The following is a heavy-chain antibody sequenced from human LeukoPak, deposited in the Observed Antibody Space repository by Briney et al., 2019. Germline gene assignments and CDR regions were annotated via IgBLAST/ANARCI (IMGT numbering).Heavy chain of an antibody. J-gene: IGHJ4*02. Sequence: GGSLRLSCAASGFTFSSYSMNWVRQAPGKGLEWVSSISSSNSYIYYADSVKGRFTISRDNAKNSLYLQMNSLRAEDTAVYYCARDRYSGSPYYFDYWGQGTLVTVSS. CDR1: GFTFSSYS. CDR3: ARDRYSGSPYYFDY. D-gene: IGHD1-26*01. V-gene: IGHV3-21*01. CDR2: ISSSNSYI.